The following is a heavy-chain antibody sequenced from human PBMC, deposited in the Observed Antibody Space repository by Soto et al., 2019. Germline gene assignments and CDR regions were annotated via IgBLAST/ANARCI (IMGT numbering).Heavy chain of an antibody. CDR2: IWNDGNGY. J-gene: IGHJ6*02. Sequence: QVQLVESGGGVVQPGRSLRLSCAASGFNFNNYGMHWVRQAPGKGLEWVAVIWNDGNGYYYANSVKGRFTISRDNSKKTVYLQMSSLRAADTAVYYCARRQISPPTRRAASARGSMDVRGQATTVTVSS. CDR3: ARRQISPPTRRAASARGSMDV. V-gene: IGHV3-33*01. CDR1: GFNFNNYG. D-gene: IGHD6-13*01.